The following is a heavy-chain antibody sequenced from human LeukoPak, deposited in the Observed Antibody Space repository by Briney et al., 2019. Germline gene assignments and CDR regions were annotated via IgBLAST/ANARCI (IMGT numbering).Heavy chain of an antibody. V-gene: IGHV3-7*01. J-gene: IGHJ4*01. CDR1: GFTFSDYW. Sequence: AGGSLRLSCAVSGFTFSDYWMNWVRQAPGKGLEWVASIKQDGGEKSYVDSVKGRFTISRDNPKNSLYLQMSSLRAEDTAAYYCARDGTAAGLYFDLWGQGTLVTVSS. CDR3: ARDGTAAGLYFDL. CDR2: IKQDGGEK. D-gene: IGHD6-13*01.